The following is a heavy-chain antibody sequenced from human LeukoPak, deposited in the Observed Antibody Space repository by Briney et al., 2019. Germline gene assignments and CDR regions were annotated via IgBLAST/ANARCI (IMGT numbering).Heavy chain of an antibody. CDR2: VSPPGGGT. Sequence: PGGSLRLSCGASGFTFSKHGMNWVRQAPGKGLEWLSGVSPPGGGTYYADSVKGRFTISRDDSKNTLSLQMNSLRVEDTAVYYCARDLAWGAFDYWGKGTLVTVSS. D-gene: IGHD7-27*01. CDR1: GFTFSKHG. J-gene: IGHJ4*02. V-gene: IGHV3-23*01. CDR3: ARDLAWGAFDY.